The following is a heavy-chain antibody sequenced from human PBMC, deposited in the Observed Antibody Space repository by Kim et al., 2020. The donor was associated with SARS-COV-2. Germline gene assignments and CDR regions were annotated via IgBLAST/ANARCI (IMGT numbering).Heavy chain of an antibody. CDR1: GFTFSSYG. J-gene: IGHJ5*02. CDR3: ARGGGDRATMVRGVRGGNWFDP. Sequence: GGSLRLSCAASGFTFSSYGMHWVRQAPGKGLEWVAVIWYDGSNKYYADSVKGRFTISRDNSKNTLYLQMNSLRAEDTAVYYCARGGGDRATMVRGVRGGNWFDPWGQGTLVTVSS. CDR2: IWYDGSNK. V-gene: IGHV3-33*01. D-gene: IGHD3-10*01.